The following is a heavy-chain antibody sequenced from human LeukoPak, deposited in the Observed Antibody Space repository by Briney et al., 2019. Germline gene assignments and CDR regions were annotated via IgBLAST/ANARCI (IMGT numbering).Heavy chain of an antibody. CDR1: RYTPTELS. J-gene: IGHJ5*02. D-gene: IGHD3-10*01. V-gene: IGHV1-24*01. CDR3: ATSERITMVRPPPFDP. CDR2: VETEDGET. Sequence: ASVKVSCKVSRYTPTELSMHWVRPAPGKGLEWMGGVETEDGETIYAQKFQGRVTITEDTSTDTAYMELSSLRSEDTAVYYCATSERITMVRPPPFDPWGQGTLVTVSS.